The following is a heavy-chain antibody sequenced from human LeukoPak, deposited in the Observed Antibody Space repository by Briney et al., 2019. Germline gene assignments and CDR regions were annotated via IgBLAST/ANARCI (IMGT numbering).Heavy chain of an antibody. CDR2: ISGSGGST. J-gene: IGHJ4*02. CDR1: GFTFSSYA. CDR3: AKDAPRHLWFGDHEYYFDY. Sequence: PGGSLRLSCAASGFTFSSYAMSWVRQAPGKGLEWVSAISGSGGSTYYADSVKGRFTISRDNSKNTLYLQMNSLRAEDTAVYYCAKDAPRHLWFGDHEYYFDYWGQGTLVTVSS. V-gene: IGHV3-23*01. D-gene: IGHD3-10*01.